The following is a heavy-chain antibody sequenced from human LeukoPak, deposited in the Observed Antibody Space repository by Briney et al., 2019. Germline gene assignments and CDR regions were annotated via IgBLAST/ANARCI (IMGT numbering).Heavy chain of an antibody. D-gene: IGHD5-12*01. CDR1: RFIFSIYE. CDR2: ISSRDTNI. J-gene: IGHJ4*02. CDR3: ARELSGTSGYDFYYVDY. Sequence: GGSLSLSCALSRFIFSIYEMQWVRQPPGGGREWVSYISSRDTNIYYADSVKGRFTIPRDTSQNTLYLQINRQRAEHPSVYLCARELSGTSGYDFYYVDYWGQGTLVTVSS. V-gene: IGHV3-48*03.